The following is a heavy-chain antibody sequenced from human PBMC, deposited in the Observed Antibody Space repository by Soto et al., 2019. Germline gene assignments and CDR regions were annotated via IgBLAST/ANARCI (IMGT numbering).Heavy chain of an antibody. D-gene: IGHD3-10*01. J-gene: IGHJ6*03. CDR1: GFTFSSYS. CDR3: AREISPLLWFGTNSPGYYYYMDV. CDR2: ISSSSSTI. V-gene: IGHV3-48*01. Sequence: PGGSLRLSCAASGFTFSSYSMNWVRQAPGKGLEWVSYISSSSSTIYYADSVKGRFTISRDNAKNSLYLQMNSLRAEDTAVYYCAREISPLLWFGTNSPGYYYYMDVWGKGTTVTVSS.